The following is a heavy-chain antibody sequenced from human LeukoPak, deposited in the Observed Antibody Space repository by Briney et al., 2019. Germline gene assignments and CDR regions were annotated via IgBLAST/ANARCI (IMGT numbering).Heavy chain of an antibody. V-gene: IGHV4-59*11. CDR3: ARDLVTVTKGFDI. Sequence: SETLSLTCAVSDDSFSSHYWTWIRQPPGKGLEWIGYISYIGSTNYNPSLKSRVTISIDTSKNQFSLKLTSVTAADTAVYYCARDLVTVTKGFDIWGQGTTVSVSS. D-gene: IGHD4-17*01. J-gene: IGHJ6*02. CDR1: DDSFSSHY. CDR2: ISYIGST.